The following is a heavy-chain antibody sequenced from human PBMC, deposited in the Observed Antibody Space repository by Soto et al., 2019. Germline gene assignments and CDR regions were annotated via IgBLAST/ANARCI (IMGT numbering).Heavy chain of an antibody. D-gene: IGHD2-15*01. J-gene: IGHJ6*02. V-gene: IGHV1-69*06. Sequence: GASVKVSCKASGGTFSSYAISWVRQAPGQGLEWMGGIIPIFGTANYAQKFQGRVTITADKSTSTAYMELSSLRSEDTAVYYCASPNCSGGSCYNYYYYGMDVWGQGTTVTVSS. CDR2: IIPIFGTA. CDR3: ASPNCSGGSCYNYYYYGMDV. CDR1: GGTFSSYA.